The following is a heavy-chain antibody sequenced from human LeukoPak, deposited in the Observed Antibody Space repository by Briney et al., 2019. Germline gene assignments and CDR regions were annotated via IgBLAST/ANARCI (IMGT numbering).Heavy chain of an antibody. Sequence: GGSLRLSCAVSGFIFDDYAMHWVRQAPGKGLEWVSSISSSSSYIYYADSVKGRFTISRDNAKNSLYLQMNSLRAEDTAVYYCARDSGYDWYFDYWGQGTLVTVSS. CDR2: ISSSSSYI. CDR3: ARDSGYDWYFDY. D-gene: IGHD5-12*01. CDR1: GFIFDDYA. J-gene: IGHJ4*02. V-gene: IGHV3-21*01.